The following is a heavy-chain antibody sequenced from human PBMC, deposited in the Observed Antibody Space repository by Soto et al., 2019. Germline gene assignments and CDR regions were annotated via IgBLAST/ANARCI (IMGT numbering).Heavy chain of an antibody. V-gene: IGHV3-23*01. CDR3: AKGSCSGASCSRNDC. CDR2: ISAGGDRT. J-gene: IGHJ4*02. Sequence: GGSLRLSCAASGFTFTAYAMNWVRQAPGKGLEWVSIISAGGDRTNYADYVKGRFTISRDNSKNTLYLEMNSLRAEDTAIYYYAKGSCSGASCSRNDCWGQGTMITVAS. D-gene: IGHD2-15*01. CDR1: GFTFTAYA.